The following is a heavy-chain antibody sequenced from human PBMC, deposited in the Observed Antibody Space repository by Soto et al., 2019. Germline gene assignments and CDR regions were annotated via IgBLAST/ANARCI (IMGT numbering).Heavy chain of an antibody. Sequence: GVLRLSCAASGFTFSSYAMSWVRQAPVKGLEWVSAISGSGGSTYYADSVKGRFTISRDNSKNTLYLQMNSLRAEDTAVYYCAKDIRRGYSGYDLFDYWGQGTLVTVSS. CDR1: GFTFSSYA. D-gene: IGHD5-12*01. CDR2: ISGSGGST. CDR3: AKDIRRGYSGYDLFDY. V-gene: IGHV3-23*01. J-gene: IGHJ4*02.